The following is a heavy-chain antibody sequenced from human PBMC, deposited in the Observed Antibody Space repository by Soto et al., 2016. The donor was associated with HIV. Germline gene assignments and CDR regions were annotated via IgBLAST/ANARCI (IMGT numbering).Heavy chain of an antibody. CDR3: ARDLDDMYNWNSFDY. D-gene: IGHD1-20*01. J-gene: IGHJ4*02. V-gene: IGHV3-21*01. CDR1: GFTFSSYS. CDR2: ISSSSSYI. Sequence: EVQLVESGGGLVKPGGSLRLSCAASGFTFSSYSMNWVRQAPGKGLEWVSSISSSSSYIYYADSVKGRFTISRDNAKNSLYLQMNSLRAEDTAVYYCARDLDDMYNWNSFDYVGQGPWSPSPQ.